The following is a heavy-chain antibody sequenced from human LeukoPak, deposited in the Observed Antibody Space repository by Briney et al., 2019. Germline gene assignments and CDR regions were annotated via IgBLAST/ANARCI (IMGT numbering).Heavy chain of an antibody. D-gene: IGHD3-9*01. CDR2: IYYSGST. J-gene: IGHJ5*02. CDR3: ARAPVYYDILTGYRQYWFDP. CDR1: GGSIGSGGYY. Sequence: SQTLSLTCTVSGGSIGSGGYYWSWIRQHPGKGLEWIGYIYYSGSTYYNPSLKSRVTISVDTSKNQFSLKLSSVTAADTAVYYCARAPVYYDILTGYRQYWFDPWGQGTLVTVSS. V-gene: IGHV4-31*03.